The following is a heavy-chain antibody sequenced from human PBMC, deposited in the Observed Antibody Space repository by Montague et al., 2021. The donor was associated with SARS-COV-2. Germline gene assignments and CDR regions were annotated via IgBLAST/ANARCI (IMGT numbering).Heavy chain of an antibody. J-gene: IGHJ6*02. CDR2: IGTAGDT. V-gene: IGHV3-13*01. CDR3: ARAGLGGAYYYYYGMDV. Sequence: SLRLSCAASGFTFSSYDMHWVRQAPGKGLEWVSAIGTAGDTYYPGSVKGRFTSSRENAKNSLYLQMNSLRAGDTAVYYCARAGLGGAYYYYYGMDVWGQGATVTVSS. D-gene: IGHD4-23*01. CDR1: GFTFSSYD.